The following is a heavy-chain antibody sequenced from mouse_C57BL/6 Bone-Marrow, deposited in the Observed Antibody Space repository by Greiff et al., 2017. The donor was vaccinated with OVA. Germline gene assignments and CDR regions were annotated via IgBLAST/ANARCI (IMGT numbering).Heavy chain of an antibody. J-gene: IGHJ2*01. CDR2: IDPSDSYT. Sequence: QVQLQQPGAELVMPGASVKLSCKASGYTFTSYWMHWVKQRPGQGLEWIGEIDPSDSYTNYNQKLKGKSTLTVDKYTSTAYMQLLSLTSVDSAVYSCARKGDYYGSFDYWGQGTTLTVSS. CDR1: GYTFTSYW. D-gene: IGHD1-1*01. V-gene: IGHV1-69*01. CDR3: ARKGDYYGSFDY.